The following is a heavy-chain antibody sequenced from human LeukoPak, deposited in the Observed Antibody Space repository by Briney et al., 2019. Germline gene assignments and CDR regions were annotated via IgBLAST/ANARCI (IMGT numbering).Heavy chain of an antibody. V-gene: IGHV3-33*01. J-gene: IGHJ3*02. CDR2: IWYDGSNK. Sequence: QAGMSLRLSCAASGFTFSSYGMHWVRQAPGRGLEWVAVIWYDGSNKYYADSVKGRFTISRDNSKNTLYLQMNSLRAEDTAVFYCARGPSRTFSYAFDIWGQGTMVTVSS. CDR3: ARGPSRTFSYAFDI. CDR1: GFTFSSYG. D-gene: IGHD2-2*01.